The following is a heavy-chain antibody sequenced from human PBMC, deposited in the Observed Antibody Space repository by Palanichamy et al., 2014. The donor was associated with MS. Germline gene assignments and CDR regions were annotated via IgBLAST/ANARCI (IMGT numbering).Heavy chain of an antibody. D-gene: IGHD3-22*01. CDR1: GGTFGSYT. V-gene: IGHV1-69*02. Sequence: QVQLVQSGAEVKKPGSSVKVSCKASGGTFGSYTISWVRQAPGQGLEWMGRIIPILDISNYAQKFQGRVTITADKSTSTAYMELSSLRSEDTAVYYCARAGWHSSGYYDCWGQGTLVTVSS. J-gene: IGHJ4*02. CDR3: ARAGWHSSGYYDC. CDR2: IIPILDIS.